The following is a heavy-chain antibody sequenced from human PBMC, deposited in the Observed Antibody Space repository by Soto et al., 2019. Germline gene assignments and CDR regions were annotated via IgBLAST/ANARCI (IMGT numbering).Heavy chain of an antibody. V-gene: IGHV1-58*01. CDR2: IVVGSGNT. CDR1: GFTFTSSA. Sequence: ASVKVSCKASGFTFTSSAVQWVRQARGQRLEWIGWIVVGSGNTNYAQKFQERVTITRDMSTSTAYMELSSLRSEDTAVYYCAAPVEMATITGAFDIWGQGTMVTVSS. CDR3: AAPVEMATITGAFDI. J-gene: IGHJ3*02. D-gene: IGHD5-12*01.